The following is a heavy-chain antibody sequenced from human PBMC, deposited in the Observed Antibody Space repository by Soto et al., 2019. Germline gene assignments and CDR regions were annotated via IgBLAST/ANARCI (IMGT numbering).Heavy chain of an antibody. CDR1: GFTFSSYA. V-gene: IGHV3-23*01. Sequence: EVQLLESGGGLVQPGGSLRLSCAASGFTFSSYAMSWVRQAPGEGLEWVSAISGSGGSTYYADSVKGRFTISRDNSKNTLYLQMNSLRAEDTAVYYCASLYDFWSGPPDYWGQGTLVTVSS. D-gene: IGHD3-3*01. CDR3: ASLYDFWSGPPDY. J-gene: IGHJ4*02. CDR2: ISGSGGST.